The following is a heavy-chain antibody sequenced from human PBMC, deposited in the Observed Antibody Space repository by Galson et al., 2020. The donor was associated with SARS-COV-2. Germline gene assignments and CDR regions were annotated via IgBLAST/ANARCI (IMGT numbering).Heavy chain of an antibody. D-gene: IGHD5-18*01. J-gene: IGHJ4*02. CDR3: AREGISAMVTEPYFDY. V-gene: IGHV3-33*01. CDR1: GFTFSSYG. CDR2: IWYDGSNK. Sequence: GESLKISCAASGFTFSSYGMHWVRQAPGKGLEWVAVIWYDGSNKYYADSVKGRFTISRDNSKNTLYLQMNSLRAEDTAVYYCAREGISAMVTEPYFDYWGQGTLVTVSS.